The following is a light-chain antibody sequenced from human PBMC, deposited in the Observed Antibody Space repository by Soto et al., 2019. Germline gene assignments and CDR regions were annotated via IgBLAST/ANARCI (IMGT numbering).Light chain of an antibody. Sequence: QSVLTQPPSASATPGQRITISCFGSSSNIGSNYGYWYQQLPGTAPKLLISRDDERPSGVPDRFSGSRSGTTASLAISGLQAEDEADYYCAAWDDSLSVVFGGGTKVTVL. CDR1: SSNIGSNY. CDR2: RDD. J-gene: IGLJ2*01. V-gene: IGLV1-47*01. CDR3: AAWDDSLSVV.